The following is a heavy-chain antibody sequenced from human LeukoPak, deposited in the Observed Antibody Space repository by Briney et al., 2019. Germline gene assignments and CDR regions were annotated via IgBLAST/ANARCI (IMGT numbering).Heavy chain of an antibody. V-gene: IGHV3-23*01. CDR3: AKGGGYSRNAFDI. J-gene: IGHJ3*02. Sequence: GGSLRLSCAASGFTFSSYALSWVRQPPGRGLEWVSTISAPGGSTYYADSVTGRFTISRDSSKSTLYLQMNSLRAEDTAVYYCAKGGGYSRNAFDIWGQGTMVTVSS. CDR2: ISAPGGST. CDR1: GFTFSSYA. D-gene: IGHD2-15*01.